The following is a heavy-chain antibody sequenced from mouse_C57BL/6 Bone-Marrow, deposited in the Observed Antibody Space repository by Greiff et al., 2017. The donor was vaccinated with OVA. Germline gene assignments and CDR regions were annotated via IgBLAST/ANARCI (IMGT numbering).Heavy chain of an antibody. Sequence: ATGGVDFSRYWMSWVRRAPGKGLEWIGEINPDSSTINYAPSLKDKFIISRDNAKNTLYLQMSKVRSEDTALYYCARSSLLRGYYYAMDYWGQGTSVTVSS. CDR1: GVDFSRYW. CDR2: INPDSSTI. J-gene: IGHJ4*01. V-gene: IGHV4-1*01. CDR3: ARSSLLRGYYYAMDY. D-gene: IGHD1-1*01.